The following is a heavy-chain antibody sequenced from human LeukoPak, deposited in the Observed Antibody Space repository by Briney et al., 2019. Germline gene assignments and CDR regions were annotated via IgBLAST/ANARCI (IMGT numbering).Heavy chain of an antibody. J-gene: IGHJ3*02. CDR2: IFYSGST. Sequence: PSATLSLTCTVSGGSISSYYWTWIRQPPGKGLEWIGSIFYSGSTYYNPSLKSRVSISVDISKNQFSLKLSSVTAADTAVYYCARDRSGYSYSQYFNMWGQGTMVTVSP. CDR3: ARDRSGYSYSQYFNM. D-gene: IGHD5-18*01. CDR1: GGSISSYY. V-gene: IGHV4-59*12.